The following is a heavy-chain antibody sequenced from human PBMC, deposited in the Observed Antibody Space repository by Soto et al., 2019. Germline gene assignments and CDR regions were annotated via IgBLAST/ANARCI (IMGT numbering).Heavy chain of an antibody. J-gene: IGHJ5*02. V-gene: IGHV3-33*01. Sequence: QVQLVESGGGVVQPGRSLRLSCAASGFPFNKYAMHWVRQAPGKGLEWVAVIWYDGSNKYYADSVKGRFTISRDTSQNTLDLKMNSLRVEDTTVDYSAREKGVYCTEPNYYAGFNLWGQGTPVTVSS. CDR1: GFPFNKYA. CDR3: AREKGVYCTEPNYYAGFNL. D-gene: IGHD2-8*02. CDR2: IWYDGSNK.